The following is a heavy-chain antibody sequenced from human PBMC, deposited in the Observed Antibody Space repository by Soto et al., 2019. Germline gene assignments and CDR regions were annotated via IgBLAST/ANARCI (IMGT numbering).Heavy chain of an antibody. J-gene: IGHJ5*02. D-gene: IGHD4-4*01. Sequence: SETLSLTCTVSVDSVTSRSGYWGWVLQPPGMGLEWIGSVCYIGSTDYNPSLKSRVSISVDTSKNQFSLQLTSVTAADTAVYFCARNVSVALQITITSPLTSFNYFDPRGQGTLVTVSS. CDR1: VDSVTSRSGY. CDR3: ARNVSVALQITITSPLTSFNYFDP. CDR2: VCYIGST. V-gene: IGHV4-39*01.